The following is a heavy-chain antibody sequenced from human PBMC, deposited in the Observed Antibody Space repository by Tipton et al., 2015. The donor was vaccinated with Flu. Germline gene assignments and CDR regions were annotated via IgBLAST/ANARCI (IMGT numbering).Heavy chain of an antibody. CDR3: TRTSRRGLWFGEFGY. CDR1: GFTFGDYA. CDR2: IRSKAYGGTT. V-gene: IGHV3-49*04. D-gene: IGHD3-10*01. J-gene: IGHJ4*02. Sequence: SLRLSCTASGFTFGDYAMSWVRQAPGKGLEWVGFIRSKAYGGTTEYAASVKGRFTISRDDSKSIAYLQMNSLKTEDTAVYYCTRTSRRGLWFGEFGYWGQGTLVTVSS.